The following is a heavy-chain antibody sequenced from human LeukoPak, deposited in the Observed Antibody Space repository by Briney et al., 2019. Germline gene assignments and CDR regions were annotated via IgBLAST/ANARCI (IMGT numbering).Heavy chain of an antibody. CDR3: ARRGWSGDIDY. D-gene: IGHD3-3*01. CDR1: GGSFSGYY. J-gene: IGHJ4*02. CDR2: INHSGST. V-gene: IGHV4-34*01. Sequence: SETLSLTCAVYGGSFSGYYWSWIRQPPGKGLEWIGEINHSGSTNYNPSLTSRVTISVDTSKNQFSLKLSSVTAADTAVYYCARRGWSGDIDYWGQGALVTVSS.